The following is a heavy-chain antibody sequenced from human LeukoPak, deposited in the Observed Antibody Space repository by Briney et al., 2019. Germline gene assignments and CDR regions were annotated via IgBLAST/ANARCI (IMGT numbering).Heavy chain of an antibody. CDR1: RFTFSTYG. CDR2: IRNDGSNT. V-gene: IGHV3-30*02. Sequence: QSGGSLRLSCAASRFTFSTYGMHWVRQAPGKGLEWVAFIRNDGSNTYYADSVKGRFISSRDNSKNTLYLRMYSLRSEDTGVYYCAKGAGAARTSFRGYYYMDVWGKGTTVTVSS. D-gene: IGHD6-6*01. CDR3: AKGAGAARTSFRGYYYMDV. J-gene: IGHJ6*03.